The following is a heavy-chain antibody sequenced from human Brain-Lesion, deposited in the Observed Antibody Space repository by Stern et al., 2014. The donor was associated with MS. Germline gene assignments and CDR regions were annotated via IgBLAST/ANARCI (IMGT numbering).Heavy chain of an antibody. CDR2: INGVDDKT. CDR3: ARDDHRDSSGHYAPFDY. V-gene: IGHV1-3*01. J-gene: IGHJ4*02. Sequence: VQLVESGAEVKKPGASVKVSCKASGYTFIRYAMQWVRQAPGQRLEWMGRINGVDDKTKYSHKFQGRVTITRDTSANTVYMELSSLRSEDTAVYYCARDDHRDSSGHYAPFDYWGQETRVTVSS. CDR1: GYTFIRYA. D-gene: IGHD3-22*01.